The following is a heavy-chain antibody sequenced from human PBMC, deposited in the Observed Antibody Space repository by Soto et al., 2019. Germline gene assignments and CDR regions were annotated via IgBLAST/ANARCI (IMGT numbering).Heavy chain of an antibody. CDR2: TYHSGST. J-gene: IGHJ3*02. D-gene: IGHD3-22*01. Sequence: PSETLSLTCDVPGDSISSSGSSWNWIRQPPGKALEWIGFTYHSGSTYYNPSLESRVTISVDRSKNQFSLKLKSVTAADRAVYYCAASLSTQYYDSSGYYPDFDIWGQGIMVTVSS. V-gene: IGHV4-30-2*01. CDR3: AASLSTQYYDSSGYYPDFDI. CDR1: GDSISSSGSS.